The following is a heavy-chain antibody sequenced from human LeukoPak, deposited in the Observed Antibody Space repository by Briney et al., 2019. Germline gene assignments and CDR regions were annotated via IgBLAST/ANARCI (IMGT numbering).Heavy chain of an antibody. CDR3: ARDKTDSSGWHPNWFDP. Sequence: ASVKVSCKASGYTFTSYGISWVRQAPGQGLEWMGWIIAYNGNTNYAQKLQGRVTMTTDTSTSTAYMELRSLRSDDTAVYYCARDKTDSSGWHPNWFDPWGQGTLVTVSS. CDR1: GYTFTSYG. V-gene: IGHV1-18*04. CDR2: IIAYNGNT. D-gene: IGHD6-19*01. J-gene: IGHJ5*02.